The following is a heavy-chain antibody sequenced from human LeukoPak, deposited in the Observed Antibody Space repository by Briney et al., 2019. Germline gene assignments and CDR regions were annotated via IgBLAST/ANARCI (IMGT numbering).Heavy chain of an antibody. CDR3: AKDPGDFDWLFNY. CDR1: GFTFSSYA. D-gene: IGHD3-9*01. CDR2: ISGSGGST. J-gene: IGHJ4*02. V-gene: IGHV3-23*01. Sequence: GGSLRLCCAASGFTFSSYAMSWVRQAPGKGLEWVSAISGSGGSTYYADSVKGRFTISRDNSKNTLYLQMNSLRAEDTAVYYCAKDPGDFDWLFNYWGQGTLVTVSS.